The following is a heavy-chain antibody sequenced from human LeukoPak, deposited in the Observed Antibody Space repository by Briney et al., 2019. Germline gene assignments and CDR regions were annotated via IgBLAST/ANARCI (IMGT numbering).Heavy chain of an antibody. D-gene: IGHD6-19*01. V-gene: IGHV4-39*01. J-gene: IGHJ4*02. CDR2: IYYSGST. Sequence: SETLSLTCTVSGGSISSSSYYWGWIRQPPGKGLEWIGSIYYSGSTYYNPSLKSRVTISVDTSKNQFSLKLSSVTAADTAVYYCAGLYSSGWHEDYWGQGTLVTVSS. CDR3: AGLYSSGWHEDY. CDR1: GGSISSSSYY.